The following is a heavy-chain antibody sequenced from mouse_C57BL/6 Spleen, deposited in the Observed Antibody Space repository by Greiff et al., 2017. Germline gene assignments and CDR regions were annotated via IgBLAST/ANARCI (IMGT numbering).Heavy chain of an antibody. CDR2: IDPSDSET. D-gene: IGHD2-4*01. V-gene: IGHV1-52*01. CDR1: GYTFTSYW. J-gene: IGHJ2*01. Sequence: VQLQQPGAELVRPGSSVKLSCKASGYTFTSYWMHWVKQRPIQGLEWIGNIDPSDSETHYNQKFKDKATLTVDKSSSTAYMQRSSLTSEDSAVYYCARGLRRYLDDWGQGTTLTVSS. CDR3: ARGLRRYLDD.